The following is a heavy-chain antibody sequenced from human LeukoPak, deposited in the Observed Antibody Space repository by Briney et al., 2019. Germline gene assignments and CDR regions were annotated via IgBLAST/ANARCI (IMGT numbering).Heavy chain of an antibody. CDR2: INPNSGGT. Sequence: GASVKVSCKASGYTFTGYYMHWVRQAPGQGLEWMGWINPNSGGTNYAQKLQGRVTMTTDTSTSTAYMELRSLRSDDTAVYYCARDGNVWFGENYFDYWGQGTLVTVSS. CDR3: ARDGNVWFGENYFDY. V-gene: IGHV1-2*02. D-gene: IGHD3-10*01. J-gene: IGHJ4*02. CDR1: GYTFTGYY.